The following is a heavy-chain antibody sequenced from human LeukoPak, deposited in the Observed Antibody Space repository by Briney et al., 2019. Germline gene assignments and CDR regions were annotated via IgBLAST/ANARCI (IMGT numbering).Heavy chain of an antibody. D-gene: IGHD3-10*01. Sequence: GRSLRLSCAASGFTFSSYGMHWVRQAPGKGLEWVAVTWYDGSNKYYADSVKGRFTISRDNSKNTLYLQMNSLRAEDTAVYYCARDLEEYYYGSGRSVGMDVWGQGTTVTVSS. CDR2: TWYDGSNK. J-gene: IGHJ6*02. V-gene: IGHV3-33*01. CDR3: ARDLEEYYYGSGRSVGMDV. CDR1: GFTFSSYG.